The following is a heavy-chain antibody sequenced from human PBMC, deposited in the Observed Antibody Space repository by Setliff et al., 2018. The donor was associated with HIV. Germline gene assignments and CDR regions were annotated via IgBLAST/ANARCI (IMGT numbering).Heavy chain of an antibody. D-gene: IGHD3-16*02. CDR2: IYHAGNT. Sequence: SETLSLTCTVTGYSISSGYYWAWIRQPPGKGLEWIGYIYHAGNTYYNPSLKSRVIISLDTSKNHLSLTLRSVTAADTAVYYCARASLNLGELSSNPDASDIWGQGTMVTVSS. V-gene: IGHV4-38-2*02. J-gene: IGHJ3*02. CDR1: GYSISSGYY. CDR3: ARASLNLGELSSNPDASDI.